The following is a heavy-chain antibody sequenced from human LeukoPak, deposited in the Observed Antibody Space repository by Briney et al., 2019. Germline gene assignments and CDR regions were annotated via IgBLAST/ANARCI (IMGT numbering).Heavy chain of an antibody. CDR1: GFSLSTSGVG. Sequence: ESAPTLVNPAQTLTLTCTFSGFSLSTSGVGVGWIRQPPGNHLERLAYIYWNEDKRYSPSLKSRLTITKDTTKHHVVLTMTDMDPHDPATYYCAHSTCTSGSCYFEPLDYWGQGGLVTVSS. J-gene: IGHJ4*02. CDR2: IYWNEDK. V-gene: IGHV2-5*01. D-gene: IGHD2-15*01. CDR3: AHSTCTSGSCYFEPLDY.